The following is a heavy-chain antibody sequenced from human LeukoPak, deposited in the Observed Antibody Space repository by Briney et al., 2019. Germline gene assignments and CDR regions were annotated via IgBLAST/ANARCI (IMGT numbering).Heavy chain of an antibody. CDR1: GFTFSSHA. V-gene: IGHV3-30-3*01. J-gene: IGHJ6*02. CDR3: AKDTPLFYHYYGIDV. Sequence: GGSLRLSCAASGFTFSSHAMHWVRQAPGKGLEWVTLISYDGSIKYYADSVKGRFTISRDNSKNSLFLEMISLRSEDTALYYCAKDTPLFYHYYGIDVWGQGTTVTVSS. CDR2: ISYDGSIK.